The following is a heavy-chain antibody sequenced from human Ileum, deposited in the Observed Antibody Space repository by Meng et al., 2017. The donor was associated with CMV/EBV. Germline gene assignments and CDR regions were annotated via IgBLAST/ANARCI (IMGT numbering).Heavy chain of an antibody. D-gene: IGHD2-2*01. CDR2: INHSGST. CDR1: GGSFSGYY. Sequence: SETLSLTCAVYGGSFSGYYWSWIRQPPGKGLEWIGEINHSGSTNYNPSLKSRVTISVDTSKNQFSLKLSSVTAADTAVYYCAREGRSTSCPDYWGQGNPVNGAS. J-gene: IGHJ4*01. CDR3: AREGRSTSCPDY. V-gene: IGHV4-34*01.